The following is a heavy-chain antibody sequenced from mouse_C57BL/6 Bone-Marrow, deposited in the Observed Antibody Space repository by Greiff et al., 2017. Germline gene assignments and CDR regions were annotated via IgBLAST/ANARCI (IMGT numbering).Heavy chain of an antibody. CDR1: GYTFTSYW. Sequence: QVQLQQPGAELVMPGASVKLSCKASGYTFTSYWMHWVKQRPGQGLEWIGKIDPSDSYTNYNQKFKGKSTLTVDKSSRTAYMQLSSLTSENSAVYFCARGGYYSNLGYAMYYWGQGTSVTVSS. V-gene: IGHV1-69*01. D-gene: IGHD2-5*01. CDR3: ARGGYYSNLGYAMYY. CDR2: IDPSDSYT. J-gene: IGHJ4*01.